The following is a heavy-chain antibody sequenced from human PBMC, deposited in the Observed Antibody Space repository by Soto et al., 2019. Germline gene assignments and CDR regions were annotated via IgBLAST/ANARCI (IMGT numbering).Heavy chain of an antibody. CDR2: MNAGNGNT. CDR3: ARGGGVTHGG. J-gene: IGHJ4*02. CDR1: GYTFTSYA. D-gene: IGHD5-18*01. V-gene: IGHV1-3*01. Sequence: AAVKVSCKASGYTFTSYAMHWVRQAPGQRLEWMGRMNAGNGNTKYSQKFQGRVTMTRDTSVSTAYMELSSLRSEDTAVYYCARGGGVTHGGWGQGTLVTV.